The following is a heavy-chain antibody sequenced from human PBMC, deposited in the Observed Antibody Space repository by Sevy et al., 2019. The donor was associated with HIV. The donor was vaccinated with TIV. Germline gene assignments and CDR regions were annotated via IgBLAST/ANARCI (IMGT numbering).Heavy chain of an antibody. CDR1: GYTLTEFS. D-gene: IGHD3-22*01. CDR3: AITREYYSDSSGYFDY. V-gene: IGHV1-24*01. Sequence: ASVKVSCKNSGYTLTEFSMHWVRQVPGKGLEWMGSFDPEDAKRIYAQRFQGRVTMTEDTSTDTAYMELRSLRSEDTAMYYCAITREYYSDSSGYFDYWGQGTLVTVSS. CDR2: FDPEDAKR. J-gene: IGHJ4*02.